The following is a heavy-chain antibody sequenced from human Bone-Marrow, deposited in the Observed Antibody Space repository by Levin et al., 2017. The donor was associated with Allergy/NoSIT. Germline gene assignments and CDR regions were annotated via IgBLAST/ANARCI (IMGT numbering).Heavy chain of an antibody. CDR3: ARGGCSATSCLDY. J-gene: IGHJ4*02. V-gene: IGHV3-74*03. CDR2: IKSDGSDT. Sequence: AGGSLRLSCSASGFTFRGYYMHWVRQVPGEGLVWVSYIKSDGSDTKYADSVKGRFTIARDNAKNTLYLQMNSLGAEDPAVYYCARGGCSATSCLDYWGQGTLVTVSS. CDR1: GFTFRGYY. D-gene: IGHD2-2*01.